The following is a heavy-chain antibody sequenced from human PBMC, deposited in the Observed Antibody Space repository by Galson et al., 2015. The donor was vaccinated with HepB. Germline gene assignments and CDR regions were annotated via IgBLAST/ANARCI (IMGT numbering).Heavy chain of an antibody. J-gene: IGHJ6*02. V-gene: IGHV1-46*04. CDR3: ARVMSGVVVPAAHYYYYGMDV. D-gene: IGHD2-2*01. Sequence: SVKVSCKASGYTFTSYYMHWVRQAPGQGLEWMGIINPSGGSTSYAQKLQGRVTMTRDTSTSTVYMELSSLRSEDTAVYYCARVMSGVVVPAAHYYYYGMDVWGQGTTVTVSS. CDR2: INPSGGST. CDR1: GYTFTSYY.